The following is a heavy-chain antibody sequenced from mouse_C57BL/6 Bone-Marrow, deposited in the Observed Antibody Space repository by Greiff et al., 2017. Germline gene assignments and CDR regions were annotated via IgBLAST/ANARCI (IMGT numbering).Heavy chain of an antibody. Sequence: QVQLQQSGAELVRPGSSVKLSCKASGYTFTSYWMHWVKQRPIQGLEWIGNIDPSDSETHYNQKFKDKATLTVDKSSSTAYMQLSSLTSEDSAVXYCARWHYYGSSLYFDYWGQGTTLTVSS. D-gene: IGHD1-1*01. J-gene: IGHJ2*01. CDR2: IDPSDSET. CDR3: ARWHYYGSSLYFDY. V-gene: IGHV1-52*01. CDR1: GYTFTSYW.